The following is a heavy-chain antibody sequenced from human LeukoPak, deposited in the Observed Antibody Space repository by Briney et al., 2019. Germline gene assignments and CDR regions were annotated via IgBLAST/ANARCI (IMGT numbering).Heavy chain of an antibody. D-gene: IGHD3-22*01. J-gene: IGHJ4*02. CDR3: AKDWDYYYDSSGYLDY. CDR2: ISGSGGST. V-gene: IGHV3-23*01. Sequence: GGSLRLSCAASGFTFSSYAMSWVRQAPGKGLEWVSAISGSGGSTYYADSVKGRFTISRDNSKNTLYLQMNSLRAEDTAVYYCAKDWDYYYDSSGYLDYWGQGTLVTVSS. CDR1: GFTFSSYA.